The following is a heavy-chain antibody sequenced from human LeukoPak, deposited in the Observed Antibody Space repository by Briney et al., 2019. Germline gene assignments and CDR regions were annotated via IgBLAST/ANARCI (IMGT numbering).Heavy chain of an antibody. V-gene: IGHV3-30-3*01. CDR2: ISYDGSNK. CDR1: GLTFNIYA. CDR3: ARACSSTSCYRSWDAFDI. Sequence: RGRSLRPSCAASGLTFNIYAMHWVRQPPGKGLEWVAVISYDGSNKYYADSVKCRVTISRDNSKNTLYLQMNSLRAEDTAVYYCARACSSTSCYRSWDAFDIWGQGTMVTVSS. D-gene: IGHD2-2*02. J-gene: IGHJ3*02.